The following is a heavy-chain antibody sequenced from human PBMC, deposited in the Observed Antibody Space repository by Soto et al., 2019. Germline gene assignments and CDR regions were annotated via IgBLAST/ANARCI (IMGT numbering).Heavy chain of an antibody. D-gene: IGHD5-12*01. Sequence: QVQLVQSGAEMKKPGSSVKVSCQASGDIFDSLTINWVRQAPGQGLEWMGRIIPVLGMANYAQKCQGRVTIIADKSTSTVYMELSSLTSEDTAVYYCARELGGYDYRYYYYYMDVWGEGTTVTVSS. J-gene: IGHJ6*03. V-gene: IGHV1-69*08. CDR3: ARELGGYDYRYYYYYMDV. CDR1: GDIFDSLT. CDR2: IIPVLGMA.